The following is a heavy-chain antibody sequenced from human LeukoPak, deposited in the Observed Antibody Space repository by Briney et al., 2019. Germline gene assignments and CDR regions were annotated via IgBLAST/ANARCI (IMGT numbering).Heavy chain of an antibody. Sequence: ASVKVSCKASGYSFIYCAVHWVRQAPGQRLEWMGWVHGGSGDTRYSQTFQDRVTITRDTSASTVYMDLSSLTSEDTAVYYCARGATGFDYWGQGTLVTVSS. V-gene: IGHV1-3*01. CDR1: GYSFIYCA. CDR2: VHGGSGDT. J-gene: IGHJ4*02. D-gene: IGHD5-12*01. CDR3: ARGATGFDY.